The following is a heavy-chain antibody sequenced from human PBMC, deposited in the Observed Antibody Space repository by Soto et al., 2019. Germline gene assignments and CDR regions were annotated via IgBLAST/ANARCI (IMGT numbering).Heavy chain of an antibody. CDR1: GGTFSSYA. V-gene: IGHV1-69*12. D-gene: IGHD6-19*01. Sequence: QVQLVQSGAEVKKPGSSVKVSCKASGGTFSSYAISWVRQAPGQGLEWMGGIIPIFGTANYAQKFQGRVTITADESTSTAYMERRSLRSEDTAVYYCARVAVGKDLAESLDGMDVWGQGTTVTVSS. CDR2: IIPIFGTA. CDR3: ARVAVGKDLAESLDGMDV. J-gene: IGHJ6*02.